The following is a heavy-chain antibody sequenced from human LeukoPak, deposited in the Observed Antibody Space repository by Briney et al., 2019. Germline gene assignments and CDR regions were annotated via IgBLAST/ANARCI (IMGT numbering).Heavy chain of an antibody. J-gene: IGHJ4*02. CDR3: AKGVGGLVPADPFDY. CDR1: GFTFSSYA. V-gene: IGHV3-23*01. Sequence: PGGSLGLSCAASGFTFSSYAMSWVRQAPGKGLEWVSAISGSGGSTYYADSVKGRFTISRDNSKNTLYLQMNSLRAEDTAVYYCAKGVGGLVPADPFDYWGQGTLVTVSS. D-gene: IGHD2-2*01. CDR2: ISGSGGST.